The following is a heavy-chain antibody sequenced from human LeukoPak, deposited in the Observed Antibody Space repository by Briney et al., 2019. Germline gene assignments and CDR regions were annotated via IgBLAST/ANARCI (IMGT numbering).Heavy chain of an antibody. CDR1: GFIFSNYI. CDR2: ISTGSRHI. J-gene: IGHJ4*02. CDR3: AKDLSGDGYNKFDY. D-gene: IGHD5-24*01. Sequence: NAGGSLRLSCAASGFIFSNYIMNWVRQAPGKGLELVSSISTGSRHIYYAASVKGRFTISRDDAKNSLYLQMNSLRAEDTAVYYCAKDLSGDGYNKFDYWGQGTLVTVSP. V-gene: IGHV3-21*01.